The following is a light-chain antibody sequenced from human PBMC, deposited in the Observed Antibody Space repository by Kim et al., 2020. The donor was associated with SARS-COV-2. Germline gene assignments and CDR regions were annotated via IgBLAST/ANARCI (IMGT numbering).Light chain of an antibody. V-gene: IGKV2-30*02. J-gene: IGKJ1*01. Sequence: QPASISCRASQSLLHRDGNNYLTWFHQRPGQSPRRLIYKVSARDSGVPDRFSGSGSGTDFTLTITRVEAEDVGVYYCLQGTFWPTFGQGTKVDIK. CDR2: KVS. CDR1: QSLLHRDGNNY. CDR3: LQGTFWPT.